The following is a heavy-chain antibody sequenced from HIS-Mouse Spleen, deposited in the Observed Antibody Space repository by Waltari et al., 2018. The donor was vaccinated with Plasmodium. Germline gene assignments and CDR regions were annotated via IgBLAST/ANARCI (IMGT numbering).Heavy chain of an antibody. V-gene: IGHV4-34*01. J-gene: IGHJ2*01. CDR3: ARGLRGHYWYFDL. Sequence: QVQLQQWGAGLLKPSETLSLTCAVYGGSFSGYYWSWIRQPPGKGLEWIGEINHSGRTKYNPSLKSRVTIAVDTSKNQFSLKLSSVTAADTAVYYCARGLRGHYWYFDLWGRGTLVTVSS. CDR2: INHSGRT. D-gene: IGHD3-10*01. CDR1: GGSFSGYY.